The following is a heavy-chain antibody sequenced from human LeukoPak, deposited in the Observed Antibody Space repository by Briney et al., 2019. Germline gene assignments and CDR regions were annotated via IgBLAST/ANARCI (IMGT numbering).Heavy chain of an antibody. CDR2: IKQDGSEK. CDR3: AKVGADDAFDI. Sequence: GGSLRLSCAASGFTFSSYWMSWVRQAPGKGLEWVANIKQDGSEKYYVDSVKGRFTISRDNSKNTLYLQMNSLRAEDTAVYYCAKVGADDAFDIWGQGTMVTVSS. D-gene: IGHD1-26*01. J-gene: IGHJ3*02. V-gene: IGHV3-7*03. CDR1: GFTFSSYW.